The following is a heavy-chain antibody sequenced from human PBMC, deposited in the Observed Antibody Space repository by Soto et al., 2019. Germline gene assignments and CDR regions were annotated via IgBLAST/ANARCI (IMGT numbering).Heavy chain of an antibody. J-gene: IGHJ4*02. CDR1: GFTFSSYA. V-gene: IGHV3-23*01. Sequence: EVQLLESGGGLVQPGGSLRLSCAASGFTFSSYAMSWVRQAPGKGLEWVSSVSGSGGSTYYADSVKGRFTISRDNSTITLYLQMNSLRAGYTAVYFCAKLPQYETLTGYLNYFDYWGPGILVTVSS. CDR2: VSGSGGST. CDR3: AKLPQYETLTGYLNYFDY. D-gene: IGHD3-9*01.